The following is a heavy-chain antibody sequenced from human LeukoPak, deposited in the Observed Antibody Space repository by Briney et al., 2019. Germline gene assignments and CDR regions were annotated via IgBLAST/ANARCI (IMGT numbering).Heavy chain of an antibody. CDR1: GFTVSSNY. CDR2: IYSGGST. V-gene: IGHV3-53*01. D-gene: IGHD3-10*01. CDR3: ARSPGDRTYFDY. Sequence: GGSQRLSCAASGFTVSSNYMSWVRQAPGNGLEWVSVIYSGGSTYYADSVKGRFTISRDNSKNTLYLQMNSLRAEDTAVYYCARSPGDRTYFDYWGQGTLVTVSS. J-gene: IGHJ4*02.